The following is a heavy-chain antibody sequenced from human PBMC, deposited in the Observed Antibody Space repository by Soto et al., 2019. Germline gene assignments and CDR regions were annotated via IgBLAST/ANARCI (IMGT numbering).Heavy chain of an antibody. V-gene: IGHV3-33*01. Sequence: GGSLRLSCAASGFTFNSYGFHWVRQTPGKGLEWVAVIWYDGSNKYYADSVKGRFTIARDNTENTVYLQMNSLRAEDTAVYYCARDLRSTTSCIHTWGQGTPVTVSS. CDR3: ARDLRSTTSCIHT. D-gene: IGHD1-1*01. CDR1: GFTFNSYG. CDR2: IWYDGSNK. J-gene: IGHJ4*02.